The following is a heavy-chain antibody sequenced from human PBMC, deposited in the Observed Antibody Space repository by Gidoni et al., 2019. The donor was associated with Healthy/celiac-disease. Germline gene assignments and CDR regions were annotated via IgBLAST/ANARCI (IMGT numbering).Heavy chain of an antibody. D-gene: IGHD6-6*01. V-gene: IGHV4-34*01. CDR3: ARSKAARPVDY. Sequence: QVQLQQWGAGLLKPSATLSLTCAVYGGSFSGYYWSWIRQPPGKGLEWIGEINHSGSTNYNPSLKSRVTISVDTSKNQFSLKLSSVTAADTAVYYCARSKAARPVDYWGQGTLVTVSS. CDR2: INHSGST. CDR1: GGSFSGYY. J-gene: IGHJ4*02.